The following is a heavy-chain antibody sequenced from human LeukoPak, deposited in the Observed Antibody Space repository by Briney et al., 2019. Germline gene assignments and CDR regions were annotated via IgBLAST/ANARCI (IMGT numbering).Heavy chain of an antibody. CDR3: ARGRRFSGYDFFDY. CDR1: GFTFSSYW. D-gene: IGHD5-12*01. Sequence: PGGSLRLSCAASGFTFSSYWMNWVRQAPGKGLEWVANIKQDGSEKYYVGSVKGRFTISRDNAKNSLYLQMNTLRAEDTALYYCARGRRFSGYDFFDYWGQGSLVSVSS. J-gene: IGHJ4*02. CDR2: IKQDGSEK. V-gene: IGHV3-7*04.